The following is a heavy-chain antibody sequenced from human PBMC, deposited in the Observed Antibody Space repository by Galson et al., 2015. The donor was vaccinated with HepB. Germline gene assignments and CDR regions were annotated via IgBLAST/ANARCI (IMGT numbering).Heavy chain of an antibody. D-gene: IGHD2-2*01. Sequence: SETLSLTCTVPGGSISSSSYYWGWIRQPPGKGLEWIGSIYYSGSTYYNPSLKSRVTISVDTSKNQFSLKLSSVTAAVTAVYYCARDTHLYDSHMVVPAARSLLDYFQHWGQGTLVTVSS. CDR2: IYYSGST. J-gene: IGHJ1*01. CDR3: ARDTHLYDSHMVVPAARSLLDYFQH. V-gene: IGHV4-39*07. CDR1: GGSISSSSYY.